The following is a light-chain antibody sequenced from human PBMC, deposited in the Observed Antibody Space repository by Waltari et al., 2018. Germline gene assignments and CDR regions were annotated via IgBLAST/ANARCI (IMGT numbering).Light chain of an antibody. V-gene: IGLV2-14*03. Sequence: QPALTQPASVSGSPGQSITISCTGIGSAVAVYTYVSWYQQHPGKAPKLMIYDVINRPSGVSDRFSGSKSGSTASLTISGLQAEDEADYYCSSYAGRSTKIFGGGTKLTVL. J-gene: IGLJ2*01. CDR3: SSYAGRSTKI. CDR2: DVI. CDR1: GSAVAVYTY.